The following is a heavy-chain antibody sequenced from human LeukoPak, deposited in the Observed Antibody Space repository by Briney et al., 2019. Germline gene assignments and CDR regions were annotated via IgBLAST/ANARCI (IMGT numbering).Heavy chain of an antibody. Sequence: PGGSLRLSCAASGFTFSNYAMHWVRQAPGKGLEWVAVISYDGSNKYYADSVKGRFTISRDNSKNTLYLQMNSLRAEDTAVYYCSRGAYYHGNSGDLGYYFDYWGQGTLVTVSS. D-gene: IGHD3-22*01. CDR3: SRGAYYHGNSGDLGYYFDY. V-gene: IGHV3-30*04. CDR2: ISYDGSNK. CDR1: GFTFSNYA. J-gene: IGHJ4*02.